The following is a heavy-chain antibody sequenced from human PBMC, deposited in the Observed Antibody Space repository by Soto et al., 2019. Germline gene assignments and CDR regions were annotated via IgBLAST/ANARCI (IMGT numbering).Heavy chain of an antibody. CDR3: ERELGGSYYGKFDY. CDR1: GFTVSSNY. CDR2: IYSGGST. V-gene: IGHV3-53*01. D-gene: IGHD1-26*01. J-gene: IGHJ4*02. Sequence: GGSLRLSCAASGFTVSSNYMSWVRQAPGKGLEWVSVIYSGGSTYYADSVKGRFTISRDNSKNTLYLQMNSLRAEDTAVYYCERELGGSYYGKFDYWGQGTLVTVSS.